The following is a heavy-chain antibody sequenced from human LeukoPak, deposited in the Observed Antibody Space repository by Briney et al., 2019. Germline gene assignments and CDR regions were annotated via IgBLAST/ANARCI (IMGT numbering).Heavy chain of an antibody. V-gene: IGHV1-18*01. CDR2: ISTYNGNT. J-gene: IGHJ5*02. CDR3: ARSVVATMGVIIGWFDP. Sequence: APAKVSSKTSGDTFTSYVISWVRHAPGQRLEWRGGISTYNGNTNYAQKLQGRVTMTTETSTSTAYMELRRLRSDDTAVYYWARSVVATMGVIIGWFDPWGEGTLVTVSS. CDR1: GDTFTSYV. D-gene: IGHD5-12*01.